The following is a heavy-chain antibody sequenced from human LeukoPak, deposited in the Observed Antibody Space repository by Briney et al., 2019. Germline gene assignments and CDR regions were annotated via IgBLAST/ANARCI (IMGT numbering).Heavy chain of an antibody. D-gene: IGHD1-26*01. J-gene: IGHJ3*02. V-gene: IGHV3-48*03. CDR2: ISSSGSTI. CDR3: TRGVGSFWRGRNAFDI. CDR1: GFTFSSYE. Sequence: PGGSLRVSCAASGFTFSSYEMNWVRQAPGKGLEWVSYISSSGSTIYYADSVKGRFTISRDNAKNSLYLQMNSLRGEDTAVYYCTRGVGSFWRGRNAFDIWGHGTMVTVYS.